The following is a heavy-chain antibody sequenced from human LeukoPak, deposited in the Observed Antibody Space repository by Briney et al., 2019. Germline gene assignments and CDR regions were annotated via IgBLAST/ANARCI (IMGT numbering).Heavy chain of an antibody. CDR2: IYYSGST. J-gene: IGHJ4*02. CDR1: GGSISGYY. CDR3: ARQGSGRSSDY. V-gene: IGHV4-59*08. D-gene: IGHD1-26*01. Sequence: SETLSLTCTVSGGSISGYYYNWIRQPPGKGLEWIGYIYYSGSTNYNPSLKSRVTISLDTSKNQFSLKLSSVTAADTAVYYCARQGSGRSSDYWGQGTLVTVSS.